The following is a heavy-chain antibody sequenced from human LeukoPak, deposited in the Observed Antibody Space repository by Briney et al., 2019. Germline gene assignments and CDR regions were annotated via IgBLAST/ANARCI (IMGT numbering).Heavy chain of an antibody. J-gene: IGHJ4*02. CDR3: GLGYSSSWSDY. CDR1: GFTFSSYW. Sequence: PGGSLRLSCAASGFTFSSYWMSWVRQAPGKGLEWVANIKQDGSEKYYVDSVKGRFTISRDNAKNSLYLQMNSLRAEDTAVYYCGLGYSSSWSDYWGQGTPVTVSS. CDR2: IKQDGSEK. V-gene: IGHV3-7*01. D-gene: IGHD6-13*01.